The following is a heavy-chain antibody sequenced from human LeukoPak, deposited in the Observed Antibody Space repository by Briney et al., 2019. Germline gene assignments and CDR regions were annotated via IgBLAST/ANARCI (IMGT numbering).Heavy chain of an antibody. Sequence: MPSETLSLTCTVSGGSISDYYWSWIRQPPGKGLEWIGYIYYSGSTTYNPSLKSRVAMSVDTSKNQFSLKLSSVTAADTAVYYCAGGDFCSSTSCYLRPMDVWGKGTTVTVSS. CDR3: AGGDFCSSTSCYLRPMDV. CDR2: IYYSGST. D-gene: IGHD2-2*01. CDR1: GGSISDYY. V-gene: IGHV4-59*01. J-gene: IGHJ6*03.